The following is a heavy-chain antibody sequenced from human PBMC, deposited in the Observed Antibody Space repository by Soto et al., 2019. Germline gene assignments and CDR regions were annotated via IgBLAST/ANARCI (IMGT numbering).Heavy chain of an antibody. V-gene: IGHV3-30-3*01. J-gene: IGHJ4*02. CDR2: ISYDGSNK. CDR3: ARVPLLELLGPFDS. Sequence: QVQLVESGGGVVQPGRSLRLSCAASGFTFSSYAMHWVRQAPGKGLEWVAVISYDGSNKYYADSVKGRFTISRDNSKNTLYLQMNSLRAEDTAVYYCARVPLLELLGPFDSWGQGTLITVSS. D-gene: IGHD1-26*01. CDR1: GFTFSSYA.